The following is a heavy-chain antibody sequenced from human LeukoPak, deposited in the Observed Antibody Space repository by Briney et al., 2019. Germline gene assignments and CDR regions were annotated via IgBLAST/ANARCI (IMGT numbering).Heavy chain of an antibody. D-gene: IGHD2-2*01. CDR2: ISSSSSYT. V-gene: IGHV3-11*05. Sequence: GGSLRLSCAASGFTVSSNYMSWIRQAPGKGLEWVSYISSSSSYTNYADSVKGRFTISRDNAKNSLYLQMNSLRAEDTAVYYCARASCSSTSCPPVNWFDPWGQGTLVTVSS. J-gene: IGHJ5*02. CDR1: GFTVSSNY. CDR3: ARASCSSTSCPPVNWFDP.